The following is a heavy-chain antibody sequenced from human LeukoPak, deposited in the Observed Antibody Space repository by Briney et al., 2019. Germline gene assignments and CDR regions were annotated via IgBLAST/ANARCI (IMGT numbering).Heavy chain of an antibody. V-gene: IGHV3-30*18. J-gene: IGHJ4*02. Sequence: GGSLRLSCAASGFTFSSYGMHGVRQAPGKRLEWVAVISYDGSNKYYADSVKGRFTISRDNSKNTLYLQMNSLRAEDTAVYYCAKDLDSGWTLDYWGQGTLVTVSS. D-gene: IGHD6-19*01. CDR3: AKDLDSGWTLDY. CDR2: ISYDGSNK. CDR1: GFTFSSYG.